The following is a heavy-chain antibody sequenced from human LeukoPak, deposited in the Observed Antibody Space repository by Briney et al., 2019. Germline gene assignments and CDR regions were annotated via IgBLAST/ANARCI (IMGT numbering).Heavy chain of an antibody. D-gene: IGHD1-7*01. CDR3: ARGKELTGTSGHYSFDF. CDR2: VSGTGTA. CDR1: TGSLNSYF. J-gene: IGHJ4*02. Sequence: SETLSLTCTVSTGSLNSYFWTWVPQPAGKGLEWIGRVSGTGTAYSNPSLESRVIISLDTSRNQFSLKLMSVTAADTAVYYCARGKELTGTSGHYSFDFWGQGTLVSVSS. V-gene: IGHV4-4*07.